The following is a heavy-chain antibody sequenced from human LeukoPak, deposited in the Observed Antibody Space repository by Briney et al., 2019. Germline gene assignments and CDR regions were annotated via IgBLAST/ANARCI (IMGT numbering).Heavy chain of an antibody. CDR3: ARVGGYETGWSYFDY. Sequence: SETLSLTCTVSGGSISDSSYYWGWIRQPPGKGLEWIGSIYYTGSTYYNPSLKSRVTISVDTSKNQFSLKLSSVTAADTAVYYCARVGGYETGWSYFDYWGQGTLVTVSS. CDR1: GGSISDSSYY. V-gene: IGHV4-39*07. J-gene: IGHJ4*02. CDR2: IYYTGST. D-gene: IGHD5-12*01.